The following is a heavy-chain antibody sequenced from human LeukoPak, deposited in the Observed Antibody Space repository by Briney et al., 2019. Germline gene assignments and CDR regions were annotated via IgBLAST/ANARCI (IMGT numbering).Heavy chain of an antibody. J-gene: IGHJ4*02. CDR2: ISSSSSTI. D-gene: IGHD6-13*01. CDR3: AREIAAAVQAFDY. CDR1: GFTFSSYS. V-gene: IGHV3-48*01. Sequence: GGSLRLSCAASGFTFSSYSMDWVRQAPGKGLEWVSYISSSSSTIYYADSVKGRFTISRDNAKNSLYLQMNSLRPEDTAVYYCAREIAAAVQAFDYWGQGTLVTVSS.